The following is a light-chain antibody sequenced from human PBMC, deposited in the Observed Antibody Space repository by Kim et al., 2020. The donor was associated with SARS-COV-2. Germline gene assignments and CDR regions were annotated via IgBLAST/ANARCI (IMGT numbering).Light chain of an antibody. CDR2: LAS. J-gene: IGKJ2*01. CDR3: QHYIRFPYT. Sequence: SASVGERVTVTCRASQTISTWLAWYQQKPGKAPKLLHYLASTLESGVPSRFSGRGSGTEFTITIDSLQPDDFATYYCQHYIRFPYTFGQGTKLEI. V-gene: IGKV1-5*03. CDR1: QTISTW.